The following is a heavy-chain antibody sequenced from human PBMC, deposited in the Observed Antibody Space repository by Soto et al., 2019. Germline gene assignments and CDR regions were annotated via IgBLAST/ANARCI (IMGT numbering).Heavy chain of an antibody. J-gene: IGHJ4*02. CDR1: GGSISSGGYS. CDR3: AREGMSGYDY. D-gene: IGHD5-12*01. CDR2: IYHSGST. Sequence: PSETLSLTCAVSGGSISSGGYSWSWIRQPPGKGLEWIGYIYHSGSTYYNPSLKSRVTISVDRSKNQFSLKLSSVTAADTAVYYCAREGMSGYDYWGQGTLVTVPS. V-gene: IGHV4-30-2*01.